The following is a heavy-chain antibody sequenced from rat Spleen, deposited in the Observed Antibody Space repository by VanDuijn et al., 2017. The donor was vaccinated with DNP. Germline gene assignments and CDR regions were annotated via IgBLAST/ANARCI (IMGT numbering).Heavy chain of an antibody. Sequence: EVQLVESGGGLVQPGRPLNLSCAASGFIFSDHYMAWVRQAPKKGLEWVASISYEGGSTYYGDSVKGRFTISRDNAKNTLYLQMNSLRSEDTATYYCVRQRVMYTTATGFAYWGQGTLVSVSS. CDR3: VRQRVMYTTATGFAY. V-gene: IGHV5-22*01. CDR2: ISYEGGST. CDR1: GFIFSDHY. J-gene: IGHJ3*01. D-gene: IGHD1-6*01.